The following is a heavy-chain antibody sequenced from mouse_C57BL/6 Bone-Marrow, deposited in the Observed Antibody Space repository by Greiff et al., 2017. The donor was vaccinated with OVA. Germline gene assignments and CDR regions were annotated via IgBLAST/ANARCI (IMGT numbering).Heavy chain of an antibody. Sequence: VQLQQSGAELVRPGASVKLSCKASGYTFTSYGISWVKQRTGQGLEWIGEIYPRSGNTYYNEKFKGKATLTADKSSSTAYMELRSLTSEDSAVYFCARLVRLGRRAMDYWGQGTSVTVSS. CDR3: ARLVRLGRRAMDY. CDR1: GYTFTSYG. CDR2: IYPRSGNT. D-gene: IGHD2-12*01. J-gene: IGHJ4*01. V-gene: IGHV1-81*01.